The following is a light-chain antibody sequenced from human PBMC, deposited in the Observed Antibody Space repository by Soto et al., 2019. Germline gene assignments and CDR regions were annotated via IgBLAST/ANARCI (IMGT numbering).Light chain of an antibody. CDR1: QSVSSN. CDR3: QQYNNWPPWT. Sequence: EIVMTQSPATLSVSPGERATLSCRASQSVSSNLAWYQQKPGQAPRLLIYGASTRATGIPARFSGSGSGTELTLTISSLLSDDFAVYGCQQYNNWPPWTFGQGTKVEIK. J-gene: IGKJ1*01. V-gene: IGKV3-15*01. CDR2: GAS.